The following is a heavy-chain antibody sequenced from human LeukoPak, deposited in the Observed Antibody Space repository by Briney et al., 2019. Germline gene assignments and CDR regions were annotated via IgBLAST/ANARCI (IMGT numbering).Heavy chain of an antibody. V-gene: IGHV4-38-2*02. Sequence: SETLSLTCTVSGYSISSGYYWGWIRQPPGKGLEWIGSIYHSGSTYYSPSLKSRVTISVDTSKNQFSLKLSSVAAADTAVYYCARQVWSRYYVGYWGQGTLVTVSS. D-gene: IGHD3-3*01. J-gene: IGHJ4*02. CDR2: IYHSGST. CDR1: GYSISSGYY. CDR3: ARQVWSRYYVGY.